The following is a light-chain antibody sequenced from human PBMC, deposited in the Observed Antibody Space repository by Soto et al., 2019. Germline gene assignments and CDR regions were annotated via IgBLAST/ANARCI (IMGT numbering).Light chain of an antibody. Sequence: EIALTQSPGTLSLSPGERATLSCRASQSVTANYLAWYQQQPGQAPRLLIYAASIGATGIPDRFSGSGSGTYFTLTISILEPEDFAVYYCLQYGIPLWTFGQGTKVEIK. CDR1: QSVTANY. CDR2: AAS. V-gene: IGKV3-20*01. CDR3: LQYGIPLWT. J-gene: IGKJ1*01.